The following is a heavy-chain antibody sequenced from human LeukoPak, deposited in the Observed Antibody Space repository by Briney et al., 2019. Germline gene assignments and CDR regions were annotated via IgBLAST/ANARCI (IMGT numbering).Heavy chain of an antibody. CDR2: FDPEHGET. CDR1: GDTITDFA. V-gene: IGHV1-24*01. J-gene: IGHJ4*02. D-gene: IGHD6-19*01. CDR3: AKVAGSSGGPFDY. Sequence: GASVRVSCKVSGDTITDFAMHWVRQAPGKGLEWMGGFDPEHGETIYAQRFQGRVTMTEDTSTDTAYMELSSLTSEDTAVYYCAKVAGSSGGPFDYWGQGTLVTVSS.